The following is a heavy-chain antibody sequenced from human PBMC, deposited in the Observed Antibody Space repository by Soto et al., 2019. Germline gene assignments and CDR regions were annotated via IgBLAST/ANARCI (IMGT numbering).Heavy chain of an antibody. CDR1: GFTFSSYA. V-gene: IGHV3-30*14. CDR3: ARELDEHHYFDY. CDR2: ISYDGSNK. D-gene: IGHD3-3*01. J-gene: IGHJ4*02. Sequence: QVQLVESGGGVVQPGRSLRLSCAASGFTFSSYAMHWVRQAPGKGLEWVAVISYDGSNKYYADSVKGRFTISRDNSKNPLDLENNNLRAEDTAVYYCARELDEHHYFDYWGQGTLVTVSS.